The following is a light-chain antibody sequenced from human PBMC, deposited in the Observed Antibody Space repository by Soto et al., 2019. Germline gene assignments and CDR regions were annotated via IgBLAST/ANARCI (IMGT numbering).Light chain of an antibody. Sequence: QPVLTQSSSASASLGSSVNLTCTLSSGHSSYIIAWHQQQPGKAPRYLMKLEGSGSYNKGSGVPDRFSGSSSGADRYLTISNLQSEDEADYYCETWDSNTVFGGGTKLTVL. CDR1: SGHSSYI. CDR2: LEGSGSY. V-gene: IGLV4-60*03. CDR3: ETWDSNTV. J-gene: IGLJ2*01.